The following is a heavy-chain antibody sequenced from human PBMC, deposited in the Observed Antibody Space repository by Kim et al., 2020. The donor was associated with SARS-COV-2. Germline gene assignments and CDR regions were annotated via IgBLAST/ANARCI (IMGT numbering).Heavy chain of an antibody. CDR3: AREAAIAATKHFDY. V-gene: IGHV1-46*01. D-gene: IGHD2-15*01. Sequence: ASVKVSCKASGNVFTGYYIHWVRQAPGQGPEWMGVIDFSAGTTTYAQKFQGRVTVTSETSASTVYMQMSSLRSEDTAVYYCAREAAIAATKHFDYWGQGT. CDR2: IDFSAGTT. J-gene: IGHJ4*02. CDR1: GNVFTGYY.